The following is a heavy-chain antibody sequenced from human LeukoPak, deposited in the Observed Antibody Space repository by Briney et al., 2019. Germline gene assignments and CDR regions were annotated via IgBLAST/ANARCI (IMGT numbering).Heavy chain of an antibody. D-gene: IGHD6-19*01. V-gene: IGHV4-34*01. CDR3: ARTRRQWLGYFGY. J-gene: IGHJ4*02. CDR2: INHSGST. CDR1: GGSLSGYY. Sequence: SETLSLTCAVYGGSLSGYYWSWIRQPPGKGLEWIGEINHSGSTNYNPSLKSRVTISVDTSKNQFSLKLSSVTAADTAVYYCARTRRQWLGYFGYWGQGTLVTVPS.